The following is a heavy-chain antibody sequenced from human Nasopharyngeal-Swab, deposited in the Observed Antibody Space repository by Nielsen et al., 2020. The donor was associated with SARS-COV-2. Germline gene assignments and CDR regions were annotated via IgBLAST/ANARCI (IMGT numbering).Heavy chain of an antibody. D-gene: IGHD2-15*01. Sequence: WVRQAPGQGLEWMGIINPSGGSTSYAQKFQGRVTMTRDTSTSTVYMELSSLRSEDTAVYYCARDKHPRDRSGGSCYLLDYWGQGTLVTVSS. V-gene: IGHV1-46*01. J-gene: IGHJ4*02. CDR3: ARDKHPRDRSGGSCYLLDY. CDR2: INPSGGST.